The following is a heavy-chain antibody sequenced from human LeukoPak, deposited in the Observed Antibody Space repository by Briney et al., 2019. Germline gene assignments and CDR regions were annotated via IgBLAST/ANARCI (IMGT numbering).Heavy chain of an antibody. Sequence: GGSLRLSCAASGFTFSSYAMHWVRQAPGKGLEWVAVISYDGSNKYYADSVKGRFTISRDNSKNTLYLQMNSLRAEDTAVYYCVSGSGYYLYYFDYWGQGTLVTVSS. V-gene: IGHV3-30*04. CDR3: VSGSGYYLYYFDY. D-gene: IGHD3-22*01. J-gene: IGHJ4*02. CDR1: GFTFSSYA. CDR2: ISYDGSNK.